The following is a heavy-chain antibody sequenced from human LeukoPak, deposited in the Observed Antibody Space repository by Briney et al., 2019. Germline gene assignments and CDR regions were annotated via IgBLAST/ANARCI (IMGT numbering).Heavy chain of an antibody. CDR2: ISAYNGNT. CDR1: GYTFTSYG. Sequence: ASVKVSCKASGYTFTSYGISWVRQAPGQGLEWMGWISAYNGNTNYAQKLQGRVTMTTDTSTSTAYMELRSLRSDDTAVYYCARDLQLPPIYYYGMDVWGQGTAVTVSS. CDR3: ARDLQLPPIYYYGMDV. J-gene: IGHJ6*02. D-gene: IGHD1-26*01. V-gene: IGHV1-18*01.